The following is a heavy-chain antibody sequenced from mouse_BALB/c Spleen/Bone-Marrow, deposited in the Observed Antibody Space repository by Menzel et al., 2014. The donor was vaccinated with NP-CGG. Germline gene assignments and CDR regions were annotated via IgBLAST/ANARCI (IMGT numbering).Heavy chain of an antibody. V-gene: IGHV14-3*02. D-gene: IGHD2-14*01. CDR1: GFNIKDTY. Sequence: EVKLVESGAELVKPGASVKLSCTASGFNIKDTYLHWVKQRPEQGLDWIGRIDPAIFTKYDPKFQGKATITADTSSNTAYLHLSSLTSEDTAVYYCARYRYGWYFDVWGAGTTVTVSS. CDR2: IDPAIFT. J-gene: IGHJ1*01. CDR3: ARYRYGWYFDV.